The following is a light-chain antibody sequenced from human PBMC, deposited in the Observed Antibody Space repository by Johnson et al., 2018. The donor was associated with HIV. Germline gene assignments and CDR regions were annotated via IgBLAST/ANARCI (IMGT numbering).Light chain of an antibody. J-gene: IGLJ1*01. CDR1: SSNIGNNY. CDR2: DNN. CDR3: GTWDSSLSAEV. V-gene: IGLV1-51*01. Sequence: QSVLTQPPSVSAAPAQKVTISCSGSSSNIGNNYVSWYQQLPGRAPKLLIYDNNKRPSGIPDRFSGSKSGPSATLGITGLQTGDEADYYCGTWDSSLSAEVFGTGTKVTVL.